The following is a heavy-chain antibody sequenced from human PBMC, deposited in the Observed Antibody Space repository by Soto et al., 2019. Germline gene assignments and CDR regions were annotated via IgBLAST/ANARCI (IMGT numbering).Heavy chain of an antibody. CDR2: ISSVDVG. CDR3: AKTVGATKLEDY. J-gene: IGHJ4*02. Sequence: EVQLLESGGGLVQPRRSLRLSCSASGFNFTNHVINWVRQAPGKSLDWVSSISSVDVGFYADSVRGRFLVSRDISTNSVYLQMNYLRVEDTAVYYCAKTVGATKLEDYWGQGTLVTVSS. CDR1: GFNFTNHV. D-gene: IGHD1-26*01. V-gene: IGHV3-23*01.